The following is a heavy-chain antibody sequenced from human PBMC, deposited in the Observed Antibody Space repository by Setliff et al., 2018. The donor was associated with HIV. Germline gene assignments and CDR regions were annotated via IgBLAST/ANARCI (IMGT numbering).Heavy chain of an antibody. CDR1: GFTFSSYA. CDR3: ARESPYNTSGYYFGAFDI. V-gene: IGHV3-23*01. J-gene: IGHJ3*02. Sequence: GGSLRLSCEASGFTFSSYAMSWVRQAPGKGLEWVSAISSGIGTTYYADSVKGRFTISRDNAKNSLYLQMNSLRAEDTAVYYCARESPYNTSGYYFGAFDIWGQGTMVTVSS. D-gene: IGHD3-22*01. CDR2: ISSGIGTT.